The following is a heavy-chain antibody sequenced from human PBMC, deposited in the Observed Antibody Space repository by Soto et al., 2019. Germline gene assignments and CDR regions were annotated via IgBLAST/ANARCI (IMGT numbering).Heavy chain of an antibody. Sequence: SETLSLTCTVSGGCIRSGGYSWKWIRQPPGKGLEWMGYIYHSGSTNYNPSLKSRVTISQDKSKNQFSLRLTSVTAAHTAVYYCARSVDSSTVYGMDVWGQGATVAVSS. V-gene: IGHV4-30-2*01. CDR1: GGCIRSGGYS. J-gene: IGHJ6*02. CDR2: IYHSGST. D-gene: IGHD6-13*01. CDR3: ARSVDSSTVYGMDV.